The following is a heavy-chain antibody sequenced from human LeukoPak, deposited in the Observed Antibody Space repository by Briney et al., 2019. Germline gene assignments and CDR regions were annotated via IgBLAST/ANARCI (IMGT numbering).Heavy chain of an antibody. J-gene: IGHJ2*01. D-gene: IGHD1-14*01. CDR3: ARGLHITLSGWHFDL. CDR2: ISGTSSTI. V-gene: IGHV3-48*04. CDR1: GFTISSYN. Sequence: GGSLRLSCAASGFTISSYNMNWVRQAPGKGLEWISYISGTSSTISYADSVKGRFTISRDNAKNSLYLQMHSLRAEDTAVYYCARGLHITLSGWHFDLWGRGALVTVSS.